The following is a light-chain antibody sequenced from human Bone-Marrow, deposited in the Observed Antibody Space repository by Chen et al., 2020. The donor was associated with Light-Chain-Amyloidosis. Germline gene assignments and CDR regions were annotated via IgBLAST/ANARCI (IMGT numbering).Light chain of an antibody. CDR2: SDT. Sequence: SYALTQPPSVSVSPGQTARITCSGDDLPTQYAYWYQQKPGQAPVLVIHSDTERPSGISERVSGSSSGTTATATISGVQAEDEADYHCQSADSSGTYEVRFGGGTKLTVL. J-gene: IGLJ2*01. CDR1: DLPTQY. V-gene: IGLV3-25*03. CDR3: QSADSSGTYEVR.